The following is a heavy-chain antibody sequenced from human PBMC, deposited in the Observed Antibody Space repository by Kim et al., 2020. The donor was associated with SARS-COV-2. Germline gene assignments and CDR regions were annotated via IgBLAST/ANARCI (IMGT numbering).Heavy chain of an antibody. J-gene: IGHJ4*02. CDR1: GFTFSSYA. V-gene: IGHV3-23*01. CDR3: AKDLGDYYGESYFIDF. Sequence: GGSLRLSCAASGFTFSSYAMSWVRQAPGKGLEWVSAISGSGGSTYYADSVKGRFTISRDNSKNTLYLQMNSLRAEDTAVYYCAKDLGDYYGESYFIDFWGQGTLGTVSP. CDR2: ISGSGGST. D-gene: IGHD4-17*01.